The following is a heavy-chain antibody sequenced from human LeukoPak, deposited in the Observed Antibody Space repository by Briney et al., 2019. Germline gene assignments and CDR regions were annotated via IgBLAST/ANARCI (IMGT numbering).Heavy chain of an antibody. CDR3: ASPKTTVTPSDY. V-gene: IGHV4-34*01. D-gene: IGHD4-17*01. CDR2: INHSGST. J-gene: IGHJ4*02. CDR1: GGSISSYY. Sequence: SESLSLTCTVSGGSISSYYWSWIRQPPGKGLEWIGEINHSGSTNYNPSLKSRVTISVDTSKNQFSLKLSSVTAADAAVYYCASPKTTVTPSDYWGQGTLVTVSS.